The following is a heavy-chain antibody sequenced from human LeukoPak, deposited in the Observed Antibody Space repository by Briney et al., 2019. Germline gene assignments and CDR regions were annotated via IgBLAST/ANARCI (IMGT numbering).Heavy chain of an antibody. CDR1: GGSISSGGYS. J-gene: IGHJ4*02. CDR2: IYHSGST. V-gene: IGHV4-30-2*01. Sequence: PSETLSLTCAVSGGSISSGGYSWSWIRQPPGKGLEWIGYIYHSGSTYYNPSLKSRVTISVDRSKNQFSLKLSSVTAADTAVYYCARADIGLSFFDYWGQGTLVTVSS. CDR3: ARADIGLSFFDY.